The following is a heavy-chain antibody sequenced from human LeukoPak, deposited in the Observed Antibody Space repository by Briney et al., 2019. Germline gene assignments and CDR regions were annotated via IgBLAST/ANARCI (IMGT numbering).Heavy chain of an antibody. V-gene: IGHV3-21*01. CDR3: ARGWYGPDS. CDR1: GFTFSTYS. D-gene: IGHD2-15*01. J-gene: IGHJ5*01. CDR2: ISSSSTYI. Sequence: GGSLRLSCAASGFTFSTYSMNWLRQAPGKGLEWVSSISSSSTYIYYADSVKGRFTISRDNAKSTLYLQMNSLRVEDTAVYSCARGWYGPDSCGQGTLVTVSS.